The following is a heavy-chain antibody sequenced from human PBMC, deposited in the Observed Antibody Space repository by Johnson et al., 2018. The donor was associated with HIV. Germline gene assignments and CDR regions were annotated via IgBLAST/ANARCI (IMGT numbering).Heavy chain of an antibody. D-gene: IGHD3-10*02. V-gene: IGHV3-30*19. CDR3: ARDFMYAFDI. CDR2: ISYDGSNK. J-gene: IGHJ3*02. Sequence: VQLVESGGGVVQPGGSLRLSCAASEFTFSNYGMHWVRQAPGKGLEWVAFISYDGSNKYYADSVKGRFTISRDNSKNTLYLQMNSLRAEDTAVYYCARDFMYAFDIWGQGTMVTVSS. CDR1: EFTFSNYG.